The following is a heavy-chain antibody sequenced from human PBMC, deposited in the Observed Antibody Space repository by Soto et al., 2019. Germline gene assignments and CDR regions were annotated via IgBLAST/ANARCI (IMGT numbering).Heavy chain of an antibody. CDR2: ISAYNGNT. CDR3: ARDSVTMVRGVPLAGVNWFDP. Sequence: ASVKVSCKASGYTFTNFGISWVRQAPGQGLEWMGWISAYNGNTNYAQKFQGRVTMTTDTSTSTAYMEVRSLRFDDTAVYYCARDSVTMVRGVPLAGVNWFDPWGQGTLVTVSS. CDR1: GYTFTNFG. J-gene: IGHJ5*02. V-gene: IGHV1-18*01. D-gene: IGHD3-10*01.